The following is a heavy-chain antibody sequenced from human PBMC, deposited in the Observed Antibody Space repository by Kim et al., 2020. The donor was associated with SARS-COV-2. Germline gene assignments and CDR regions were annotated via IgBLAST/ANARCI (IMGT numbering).Heavy chain of an antibody. D-gene: IGHD6-19*01. CDR2: INYSGTS. CDR1: TGSFSGYY. J-gene: IGHJ4*02. CDR3: ARDQGSG. V-gene: IGHV4-34*01. Sequence: SETLSLTCAVYTGSFSGYYWSWLRQSPDKGLEWLGEINYSGTSSYSPSLSGRATISVDTSKNQFSLRLTSVTAADTAVYYCARDQGSGWGQGTQVTVSS.